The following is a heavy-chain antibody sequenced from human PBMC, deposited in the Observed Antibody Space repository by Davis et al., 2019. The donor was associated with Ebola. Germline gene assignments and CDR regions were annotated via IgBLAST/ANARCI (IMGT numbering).Heavy chain of an antibody. CDR2: IRSRADSYAT. V-gene: IGHV3-73*01. CDR3: TSAITKTAS. CDR1: GFTFSASS. Sequence: GESLKISCAASGFTFSASSMYWVRQTSAKGLEWLGRIRSRADSYATAYAVSVKGRFTISRDDSKNTAYLQMNSLKTEDTAVDYCTSAITKTASWGQGTLVIVSS. D-gene: IGHD5-24*01. J-gene: IGHJ5*02.